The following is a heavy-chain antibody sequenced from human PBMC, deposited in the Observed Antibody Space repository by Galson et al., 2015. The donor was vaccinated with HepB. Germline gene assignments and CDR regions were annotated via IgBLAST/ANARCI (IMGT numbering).Heavy chain of an antibody. V-gene: IGHV3-48*04. CDR3: ARDEKYSSNKDPGGHAFDI. CDR2: ISSSSSTI. J-gene: IGHJ3*02. Sequence: SLRLSCAASGFTFSSYSMNWVRQAPGKGLEWVSYISSSSSTIYYADSVKGRFTISRDNAKNSLYLQMNSLRAEDTAVYYCARDEKYSSNKDPGGHAFDIWGQGTMVTVSS. D-gene: IGHD6-13*01. CDR1: GFTFSSYS.